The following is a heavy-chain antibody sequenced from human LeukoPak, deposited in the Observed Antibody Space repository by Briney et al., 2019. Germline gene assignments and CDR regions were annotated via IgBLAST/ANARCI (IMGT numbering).Heavy chain of an antibody. CDR2: IIPIFGTA. CDR1: GGTFSSYA. J-gene: IGHJ1*01. CDR3: ARDLEMATQGDQH. V-gene: IGHV1-69*05. Sequence: SVKVSCKASGGTFSSYAISWVRQAPGQGLEWMGGIIPIFGTANYAQKFQGRVTITTDESTSTAYMELSSLRSEGTAVYYCARDLEMATQGDQHWGQGTLVTVSS. D-gene: IGHD5-24*01.